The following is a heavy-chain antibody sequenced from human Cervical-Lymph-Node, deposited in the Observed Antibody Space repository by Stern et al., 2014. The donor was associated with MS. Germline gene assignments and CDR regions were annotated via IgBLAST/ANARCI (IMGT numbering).Heavy chain of an antibody. CDR3: TRDSGFINDH. Sequence: EVQLEESGGGLIQPGGSLRLSCAASGFTVSSSYMSWVRQAPGKGLEWVATIYSGGNTDYADSLKGRFTISRDNSKNTLILQMSSLRAEDTAVYYCTRDSGFINDHWGQGTLVTVSS. J-gene: IGHJ5*02. CDR1: GFTVSSSY. CDR2: IYSGGNT. V-gene: IGHV3-53*01. D-gene: IGHD3-10*01.